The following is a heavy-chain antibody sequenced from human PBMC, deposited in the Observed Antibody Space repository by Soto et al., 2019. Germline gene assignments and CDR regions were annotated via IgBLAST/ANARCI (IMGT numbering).Heavy chain of an antibody. CDR3: ARRARPDFYYMDV. J-gene: IGHJ6*03. Sequence: GVLRLSCAASGFTLSGYAMDWVRQAPGKGLEYVSGISSNGVGTYSANSVQGRFTISRDNSKNTVYLQMGSLRPEDMAVYYCARRARPDFYYMDVWGKGTTVTVSS. CDR1: GFTLSGYA. CDR2: ISSNGVGT. D-gene: IGHD6-6*01. V-gene: IGHV3-64*01.